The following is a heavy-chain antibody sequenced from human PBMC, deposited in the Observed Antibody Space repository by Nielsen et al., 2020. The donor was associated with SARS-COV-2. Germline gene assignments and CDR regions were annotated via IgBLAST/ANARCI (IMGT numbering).Heavy chain of an antibody. V-gene: IGHV3-48*01. CDR1: GFTFSSYS. J-gene: IGHJ4*02. CDR3: AREGWWRQGFGY. CDR2: ISSGSSTI. D-gene: IGHD2-15*01. Sequence: GESLKISCAASGFTFSSYSMNWVRQAPGKGLEWVSYISSGSSTIYYADSVKGRFTISRDNAKNSLYLQMNSLRAEDTAVYYCAREGWWRQGFGYWGQETLVTVSS.